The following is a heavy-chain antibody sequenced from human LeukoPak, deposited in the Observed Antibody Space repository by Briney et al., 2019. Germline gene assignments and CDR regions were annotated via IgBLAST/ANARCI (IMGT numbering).Heavy chain of an antibody. D-gene: IGHD1-26*01. CDR1: GYTFTSYA. J-gene: IGHJ6*02. Sequence: ASVKVSCKASGYTFTSYAMHWVRQAPGQRLEWMGWINAGNGNTKYSQKFQGRVTITRVTSASTAYMELSSLRSEDTAVYYCARDLVGATSVYYYYGMDVWGQGTTVTVSS. CDR2: INAGNGNT. CDR3: ARDLVGATSVYYYYGMDV. V-gene: IGHV1-3*01.